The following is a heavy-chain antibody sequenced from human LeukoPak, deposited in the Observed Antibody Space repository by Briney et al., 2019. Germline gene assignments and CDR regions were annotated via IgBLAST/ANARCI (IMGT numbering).Heavy chain of an antibody. Sequence: GGSLRLSCAASGITFSSNWMHWVSQAPGKGLVWVSRINEDGSTTNYADSVKGRSTIFRDNAKNTLYLQMNSLRAEDTAVYYCVRDLGGRSGHWGQGTLVTVSS. V-gene: IGHV3-74*01. CDR2: INEDGSTT. CDR1: GITFSSNW. D-gene: IGHD1-26*01. CDR3: VRDLGGRSGH. J-gene: IGHJ4*02.